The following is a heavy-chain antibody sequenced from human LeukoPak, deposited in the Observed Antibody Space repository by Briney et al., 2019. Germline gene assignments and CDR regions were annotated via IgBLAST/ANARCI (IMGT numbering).Heavy chain of an antibody. CDR1: GFMLSSYT. J-gene: IGHJ4*02. Sequence: PGGSLRLSCAASGFMLSSYTMNWVRQAPGKGLEWVSSINSGSSYIYYADSVKGRFTISRDNAKNSLDLQMNSLRAEDTAVYYCARDPGSPYYDFWSGYYTPCYFDYWGQGTLVTVSS. D-gene: IGHD3-3*01. CDR3: ARDPGSPYYDFWSGYYTPCYFDY. V-gene: IGHV3-21*01. CDR2: INSGSSYI.